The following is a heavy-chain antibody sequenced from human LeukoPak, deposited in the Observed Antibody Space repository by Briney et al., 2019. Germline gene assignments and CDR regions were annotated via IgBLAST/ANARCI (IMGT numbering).Heavy chain of an antibody. CDR3: ARKTDRLGAVGRDRYFDL. CDR1: GFTFSGYE. J-gene: IGHJ2*01. D-gene: IGHD6-13*01. CDR2: ISVNGGAM. Sequence: GGSLRLSCTASGFTFSGYEMTWVRQAPGPGLEWMSYISVNGGAMHYADSVRGRFTTSRDDAKNSLYLHMNSLRVEDTAIYYCARKTDRLGAVGRDRYFDLWGRGTLITVSS. V-gene: IGHV3-48*03.